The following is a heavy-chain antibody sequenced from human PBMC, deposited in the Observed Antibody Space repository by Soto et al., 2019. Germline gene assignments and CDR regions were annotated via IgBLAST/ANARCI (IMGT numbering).Heavy chain of an antibody. V-gene: IGHV3-33*01. CDR3: ARDGQQFRGLGGYYYYYYMDV. J-gene: IGHJ6*03. D-gene: IGHD3-10*01. CDR2: IWYDGSNK. CDR1: GFTFSSYG. Sequence: PGGSLRLSCAASGFTFSSYGMHWVRQAPGKGLEWVAVIWYDGSNKYYADSVKGRFTISRDNSKNTLYLQMNSLRAEDTAVYYCARDGQQFRGLGGYYYYYYMDVWGKGTTVTVSS.